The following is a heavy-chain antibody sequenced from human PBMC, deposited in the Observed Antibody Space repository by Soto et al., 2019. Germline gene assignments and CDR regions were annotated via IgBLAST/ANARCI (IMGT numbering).Heavy chain of an antibody. J-gene: IGHJ6*03. V-gene: IGHV4-39*01. CDR2: IYYSGST. Sequence: QLQLQESGPGLVKPSETLSLTCTVSGGSISSSSYYWGWIRQPPGKGLEWIGSIYYSGSTYYNPSLKSRVTISVDTSKNQCSLKLSSVTAADTAVYYCARHPTGHLMAPYMDVWGKGTTVTVSS. CDR1: GGSISSSSYY. CDR3: ARHPTGHLMAPYMDV. D-gene: IGHD2-8*02.